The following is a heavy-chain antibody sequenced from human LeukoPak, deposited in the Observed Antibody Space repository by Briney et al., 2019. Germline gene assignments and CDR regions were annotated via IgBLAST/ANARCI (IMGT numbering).Heavy chain of an antibody. V-gene: IGHV1-24*01. Sequence: ASVKVPCKVSGYTLTELSMHWVRQAPGKGLEWMGGFDPEDGETIYAQKFQGRVTMTEVTSTDTAYMELSSLRSEDTAVYYCATNTNDYGDFGDAFDIWGQGTMVTVSS. J-gene: IGHJ3*02. CDR1: GYTLTELS. CDR3: ATNTNDYGDFGDAFDI. D-gene: IGHD4-17*01. CDR2: FDPEDGET.